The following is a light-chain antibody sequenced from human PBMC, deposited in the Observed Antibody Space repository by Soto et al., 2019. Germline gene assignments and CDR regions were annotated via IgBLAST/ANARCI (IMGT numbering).Light chain of an antibody. V-gene: IGKV3D-15*01. CDR2: VAS. Sequence: EIVMTQSPATPSVSPGERDTLSCRASQSVSSNLAWYQQKPGQAPRLLIYVASTRATGIPARFRGSGSGTEFTLTISSVQSEDSAVYYCQQYNKWPLSFGGGTKVEIK. CDR3: QQYNKWPLS. CDR1: QSVSSN. J-gene: IGKJ4*01.